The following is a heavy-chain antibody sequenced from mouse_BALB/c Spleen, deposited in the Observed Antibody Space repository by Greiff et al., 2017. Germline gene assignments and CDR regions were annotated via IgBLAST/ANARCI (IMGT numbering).Heavy chain of an antibody. V-gene: IGHV1S137*01. J-gene: IGHJ2*01. Sequence: QVQLKQSGAELVRPGVSVKISCKGSGYTFTDYAMHWVKQSHAKSLEWIGVISTYYGDASYNQKFKGKATMTVDKSSSTAYMELARLTSEDSAIYYCARSALGYFDYWGQGTTLTVSS. CDR1: GYTFTDYA. D-gene: IGHD4-1*01. CDR2: ISTYYGDA. CDR3: ARSALGYFDY.